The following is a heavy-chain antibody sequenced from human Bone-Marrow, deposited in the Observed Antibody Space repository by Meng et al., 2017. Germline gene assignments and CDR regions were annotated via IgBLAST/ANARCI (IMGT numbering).Heavy chain of an antibody. CDR1: GFTFSSYE. Sequence: GGSLRLSCAASGFTFSSYEMNWVRQAPGKGLEWVSYISSSGSTIYYADSVKGRFTISRDKAKNSLYLQMHSLRAEDTAVYYCARGGSGGSYKPEFDYWGQGTLVTVSS. CDR2: ISSSGSTI. D-gene: IGHD2-15*01. CDR3: ARGGSGGSYKPEFDY. J-gene: IGHJ4*02. V-gene: IGHV3-48*03.